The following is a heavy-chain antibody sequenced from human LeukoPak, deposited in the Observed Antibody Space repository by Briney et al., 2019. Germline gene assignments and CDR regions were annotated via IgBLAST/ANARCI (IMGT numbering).Heavy chain of an antibody. CDR3: ARDYFGSSWYSFDY. D-gene: IGHD6-13*01. CDR2: IKQDGSEK. CDR1: GFTFSSYG. J-gene: IGHJ4*02. V-gene: IGHV3-7*03. Sequence: PGRSLRLSCVVSGFTFSSYGMHWVRQAPGKGLEWVANIKQDGSEKYYVDSVKGRFTISRDNAKNSLYLQMNSLRAEDTAVYYCARDYFGSSWYSFDYWGQGTLVTVSS.